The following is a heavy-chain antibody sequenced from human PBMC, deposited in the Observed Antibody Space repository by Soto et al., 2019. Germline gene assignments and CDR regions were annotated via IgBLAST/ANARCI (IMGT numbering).Heavy chain of an antibody. CDR3: AGEPYIGYAMDA. CDR1: GFTFSSYS. CDR2: ISSSSTYI. J-gene: IGHJ6*02. V-gene: IGHV3-21*01. D-gene: IGHD1-20*01. Sequence: GGSLRLSCAASGFTFSSYSMNWVRQAPGKGLEWVSSISSSSTYIYYADSVKGRFTISRDNAKNSLRLQMNSLRAEDTAVYYCAGEPYIGYAMDAWGQGTKVTVSS.